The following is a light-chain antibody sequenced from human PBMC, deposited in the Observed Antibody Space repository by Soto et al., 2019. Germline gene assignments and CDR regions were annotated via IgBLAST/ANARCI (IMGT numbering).Light chain of an antibody. Sequence: EIEMTQSPATLSLAPGERVTLSCRASESVSTNLAWYQQKAGQAPRLLIYGASTRATGIPARFSGSGSGTDFTLTISSLEPEDFAVYFCQQRSSWPLTFGGGTKVDI. CDR3: QQRSSWPLT. CDR1: ESVSTN. CDR2: GAS. V-gene: IGKV3-11*01. J-gene: IGKJ4*02.